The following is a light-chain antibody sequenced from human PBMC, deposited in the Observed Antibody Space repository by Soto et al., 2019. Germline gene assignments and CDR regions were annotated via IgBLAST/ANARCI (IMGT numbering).Light chain of an antibody. CDR2: AAS. V-gene: IGKV3-20*01. J-gene: IGKJ2*01. Sequence: EIVLTQSPGTLSLSPGERATLSCRASEFLSSSYLVWYQQKPGQAPRLLIYAASRRATGIPDRFSGSGSATEYTLTLSTLEPEDCAVYYCQQQGTFGQGTKLEI. CDR3: QQQGT. CDR1: EFLSSSY.